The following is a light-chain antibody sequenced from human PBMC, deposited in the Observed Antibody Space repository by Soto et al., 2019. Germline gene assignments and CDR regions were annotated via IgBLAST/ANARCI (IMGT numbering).Light chain of an antibody. Sequence: EIVMTQSPATLSVSPGAGATLSCRASQSISSKLAWYQQKPGQAPRLLIYGESTRATGVPARFSGSGSGTEFTLTISCLQSEDLAVYYCQHYNDWRWTFGQGTKVEIK. V-gene: IGKV3-15*01. CDR3: QHYNDWRWT. CDR2: GES. CDR1: QSISSK. J-gene: IGKJ1*01.